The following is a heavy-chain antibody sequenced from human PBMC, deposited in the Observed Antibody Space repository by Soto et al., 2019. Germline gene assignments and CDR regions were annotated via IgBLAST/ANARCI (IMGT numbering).Heavy chain of an antibody. J-gene: IGHJ6*03. D-gene: IGHD2-2*01. CDR2: IYYSGST. V-gene: IGHV4-39*01. CDR1: GGSIHSGSPY. CDR3: ARHRWGKECTSSSCYYFSHMDV. Sequence: QLQLQESGPGLVKPSETLSLTCTVSGGSIHSGSPYWGWIRQSPGKGLEWIGTIYYSGSTSYNPSLTSRVTISVDTSNNQCSLKLSSVTAADTAVYYCARHRWGKECTSSSCYYFSHMDVWGKGTTVTVSS.